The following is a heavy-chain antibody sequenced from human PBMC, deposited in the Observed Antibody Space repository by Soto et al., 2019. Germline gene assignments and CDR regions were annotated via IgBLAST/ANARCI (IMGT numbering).Heavy chain of an antibody. Sequence: SVKVSCKASGYTFTSYAMHWVRQAPGQRLEWMGWINAGNGNTKYSQKFQGRVTITRDTSTSTAYMELSSLRSEDTAVYYCARDLFCIAARPSKQPCDFWGQGSLVTVSS. V-gene: IGHV1-3*01. D-gene: IGHD6-6*01. CDR1: GYTFTSYA. J-gene: IGHJ4*02. CDR2: INAGNGNT. CDR3: ARDLFCIAARPSKQPCDF.